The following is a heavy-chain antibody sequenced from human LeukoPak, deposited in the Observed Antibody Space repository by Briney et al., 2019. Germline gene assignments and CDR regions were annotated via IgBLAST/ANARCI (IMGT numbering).Heavy chain of an antibody. J-gene: IGHJ4*02. CDR2: IYYDGNT. CDR3: ARLLGNYCSSTSCYPGGYFDY. CDR1: GGSISSTTYH. D-gene: IGHD2-2*01. Sequence: PSETLSLTCTVSGGSISSTTYHWGWIRQPQGKGVESIGTIYYDGNTYYNPSLKSRVTISVDTSKNQFSLRLSSVTAADTAVFYCARLLGNYCSSTSCYPGGYFDYWGQGALVTVSS. V-gene: IGHV4-39*01.